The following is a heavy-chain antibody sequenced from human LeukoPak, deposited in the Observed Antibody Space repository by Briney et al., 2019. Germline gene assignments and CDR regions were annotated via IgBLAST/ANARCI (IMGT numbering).Heavy chain of an antibody. J-gene: IGHJ4*02. Sequence: KTSETLSLTCSVSGASISSYYWHWIRQPPGKGREWIGYMYLSGGPYYSPSLKTPVTISVDTSKNQFSLRLSSVTAADTAVYYCVRARGTGLYCRGLFDNRGQGTPVTVSS. CDR3: VRARGTGLYCRGLFDN. D-gene: IGHD2-15*01. CDR1: GASISSYY. V-gene: IGHV4-59*01. CDR2: MYLSGGP.